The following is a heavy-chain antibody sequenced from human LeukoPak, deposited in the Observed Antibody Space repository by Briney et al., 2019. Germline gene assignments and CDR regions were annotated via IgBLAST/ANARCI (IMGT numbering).Heavy chain of an antibody. CDR2: IASDGSST. J-gene: IGHJ4*02. CDR3: ARGRPHGNDY. V-gene: IGHV3-74*01. Sequence: GGSLRLSCAASGFTFSSYWMNWVRQAPGKGLVWVSRIASDGSSTTHADSVKGRFSISRDNAKNTLYLQMNSLRVEDTAVYYCARGRPHGNDYWGQGTLVTVSS. D-gene: IGHD4-23*01. CDR1: GFTFSSYW.